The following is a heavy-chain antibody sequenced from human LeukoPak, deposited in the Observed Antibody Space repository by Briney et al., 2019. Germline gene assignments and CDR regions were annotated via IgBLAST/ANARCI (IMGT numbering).Heavy chain of an antibody. CDR2: IDYSGST. CDR3: ARQLRGEAVAGHLQPFDY. J-gene: IGHJ4*02. V-gene: IGHV4-59*08. Sequence: SETLSLTCTVSGGSISSYYWNWIRQPPWRGREWIGCIDYSGSTNYNPSLKSRVTISVDTSKNQFSLKLSSVTAAGTAVYFCARQLRGEAVAGHLQPFDYWGQGTLVTVSS. D-gene: IGHD6-19*01. CDR1: GGSISSYY.